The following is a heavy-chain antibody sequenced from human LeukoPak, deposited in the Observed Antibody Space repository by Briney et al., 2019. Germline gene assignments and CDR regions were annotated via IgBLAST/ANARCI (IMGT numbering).Heavy chain of an antibody. CDR1: GFTFSSYG. CDR2: ISYDGSNK. V-gene: IGHV3-30*18. D-gene: IGHD3-22*01. J-gene: IGHJ4*02. CDR3: AKGVVVVISAGADY. Sequence: GRSLRLSCAASGFTFSSYGMHWVRQAPGKGLEWVAVISYDGSNKYYADSVKGRFTISRDNSKNTLYLQMNSLRAEDTAVYYCAKGVVVVISAGADYWGQGTLVTVSS.